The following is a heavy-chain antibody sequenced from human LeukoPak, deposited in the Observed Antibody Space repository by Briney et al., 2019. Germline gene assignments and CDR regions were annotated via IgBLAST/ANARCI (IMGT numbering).Heavy chain of an antibody. V-gene: IGHV3-30*02. CDR2: IRYDGSNK. D-gene: IGHD2-15*01. CDR1: GFTFSSYG. CDR3: ARQRDCSGGSCSPRRYFDY. J-gene: IGHJ4*02. Sequence: GGSLRLSCAASGFTFSSYGMHWVRQAPGKGLEWVAFIRYDGSNKYYADSVKGRFTISRDNSKNTLYLQMNSLRAEDTAVYYCARQRDCSGGSCSPRRYFDYWGQGTLVTVSS.